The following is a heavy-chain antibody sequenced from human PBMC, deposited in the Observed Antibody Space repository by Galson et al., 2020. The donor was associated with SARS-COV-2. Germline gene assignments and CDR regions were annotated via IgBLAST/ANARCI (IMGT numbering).Heavy chain of an antibody. CDR1: GFTFSSYS. CDR3: SRDGGSFYYDTSGYCHY. D-gene: IGHD3-22*01. Sequence: GGSLRLSCAASGFTFSSYSMNWVRQAPGKGLEWISYISTSSNTIYFADSVKGRFTISRDNAKNSVFLQMNSLRAEDTAVYYCSRDGGSFYYDTSGYCHYWGQGTLVTVSS. CDR2: ISTSSNTI. J-gene: IGHJ4*02. V-gene: IGHV3-48*04.